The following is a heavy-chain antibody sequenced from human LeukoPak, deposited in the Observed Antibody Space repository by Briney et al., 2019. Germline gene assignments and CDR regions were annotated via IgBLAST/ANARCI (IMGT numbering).Heavy chain of an antibody. J-gene: IGHJ1*01. CDR1: GYTFTSYG. CDR3: ARGPFCGGDCPYQYFQH. Sequence: ASVKVSCKASGYTFTSYGISWVRQAPGQGLEWMGWISAYNGNTNYAQKLQGRVTMTTDTSTSTAYMELRSLRSDDTAVYYCARGPFCGGDCPYQYFQHWGQGTLVTVSS. V-gene: IGHV1-18*01. D-gene: IGHD2-21*02. CDR2: ISAYNGNT.